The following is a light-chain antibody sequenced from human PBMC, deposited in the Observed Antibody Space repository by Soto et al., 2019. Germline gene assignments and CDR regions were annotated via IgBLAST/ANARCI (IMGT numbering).Light chain of an antibody. CDR2: KSS. V-gene: IGKV1-5*03. Sequence: DIQMTQSPSTLSASVGDSVTITCRASQIIYSWLAWYQQKPGNAPKLLIYKSSTVERGSPSRFSVTGRETEFTLAINSPQPDAFATYDGLHYFDYYRSFGKGTKVVIK. CDR3: LHYFDYYRS. J-gene: IGKJ4*01. CDR1: QIIYSW.